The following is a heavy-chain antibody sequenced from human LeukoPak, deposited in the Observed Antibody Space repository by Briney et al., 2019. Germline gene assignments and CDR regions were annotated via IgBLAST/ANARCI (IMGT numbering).Heavy chain of an antibody. D-gene: IGHD5-12*01. V-gene: IGHV3-21*01. CDR1: GFTFSGST. CDR3: ARDDGWLPCDY. Sequence: GGSLRLSCAASGFTFSGSTMNWVRQAPGKGLEWVSSISSSSSYIYYADSVKGRFTISRDNAKNSLYLQMNSLRAEDTAVYYCARDDGWLPCDYWGQGTLVTVSS. CDR2: ISSSSSYI. J-gene: IGHJ4*02.